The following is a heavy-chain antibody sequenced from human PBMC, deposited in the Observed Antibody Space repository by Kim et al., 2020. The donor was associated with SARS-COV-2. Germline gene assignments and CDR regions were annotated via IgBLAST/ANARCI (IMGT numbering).Heavy chain of an antibody. J-gene: IGHJ2*01. CDR1: GFTFSSFA. CDR2: LSDSGGDT. V-gene: IGHV3-23*01. Sequence: GGSLRLSCAASGFTFSSFAMTWVRQAPGKGLEWVSILSDSGGDTFYADSVKGRFTISRDSSKNTLYLQMNSLRAEDTAVYYCAKNGIPARGQWYFDLWGRGTLVTVSS. CDR3: AKNGIPARGQWYFDL. D-gene: IGHD6-13*01.